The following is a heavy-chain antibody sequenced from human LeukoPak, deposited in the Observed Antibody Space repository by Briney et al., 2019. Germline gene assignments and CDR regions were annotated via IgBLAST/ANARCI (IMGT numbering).Heavy chain of an antibody. V-gene: IGHV3-30*18. J-gene: IGHJ5*02. CDR2: ISYDGSNK. Sequence: PGGSLRLSCAASGFTFSSYGMHWVRQAPGKGLEWVAVISYDGSNKYYADSVKGRFTISRDNSKNTLYLQMSSLRAEDTAVYYCAKGRITMIEWFDPWGQGTLVTVSS. CDR3: AKGRITMIEWFDP. CDR1: GFTFSSYG. D-gene: IGHD3-22*01.